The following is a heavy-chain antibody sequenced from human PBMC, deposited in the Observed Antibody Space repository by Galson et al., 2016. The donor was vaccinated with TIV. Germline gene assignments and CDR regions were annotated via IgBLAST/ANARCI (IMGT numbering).Heavy chain of an antibody. CDR3: ARDQNYYDSSGYHLGRWDGGFDI. J-gene: IGHJ3*02. V-gene: IGHV3-33*01. CDR2: LWYDGSKK. CDR1: GLTFSSYG. Sequence: SLRLSCAASGLTFSSYGMHWVRQAPGKGLEWVAGLWYDGSKKNYADSVKGRFTIPRDNSKNTVSLQMDSLRAEDTAVYYWARDQNYYDSSGYHLGRWDGGFDIWGQGTMVTVSS. D-gene: IGHD3-22*01.